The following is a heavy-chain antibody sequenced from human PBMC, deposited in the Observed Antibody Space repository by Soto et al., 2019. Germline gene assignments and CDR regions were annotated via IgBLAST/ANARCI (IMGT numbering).Heavy chain of an antibody. CDR1: GDPLSYGGYY. CDR2: VYHTGAT. CDR3: AREGHSSWEWLET. Sequence: QVQLQESGPGLVEPSQTLSLVCSVSGDPLSYGGYYWSWVSQSPGKALEWIGFVYHTGATYYHPSIESRVTMAVDMSKNEFSLKLTSVTAADTATYYCAREGHSSWEWLETWGQGILVTVSS. D-gene: IGHD1-26*01. J-gene: IGHJ5*02. V-gene: IGHV4-31*03.